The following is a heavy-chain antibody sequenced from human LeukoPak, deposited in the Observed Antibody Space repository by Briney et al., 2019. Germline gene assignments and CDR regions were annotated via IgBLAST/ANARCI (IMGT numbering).Heavy chain of an antibody. Sequence: GGSLRLSCVASGFTFSSYAMHWVRQAPGKGLEWVAAISYDGSNRYYADPVKGRLSISRDNSKNTLYLQMNSLRTEDTAVYYCAKRDGYNSGPFDYWGQGTLVTVSS. D-gene: IGHD5-24*01. CDR3: AKRDGYNSGPFDY. V-gene: IGHV3-30*04. J-gene: IGHJ4*02. CDR2: ISYDGSNR. CDR1: GFTFSSYA.